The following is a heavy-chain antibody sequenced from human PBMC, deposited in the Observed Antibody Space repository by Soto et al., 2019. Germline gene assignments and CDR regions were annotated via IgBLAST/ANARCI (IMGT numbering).Heavy chain of an antibody. Sequence: PGGSLRLSCGVSGFTVTSNGVSWVRQAPGKGLEWVSAISPNGQGIWYTDSVKGRFTISRDNSTNMLYLQMNSLRAEDTAVYYCAKGGGPRGYYGMDVWGQGTSVTVSS. CDR2: ISPNGQGI. CDR3: AKGGGPRGYYGMDV. V-gene: IGHV3-23*01. CDR1: GFTVTSNG. D-gene: IGHD2-15*01. J-gene: IGHJ6*02.